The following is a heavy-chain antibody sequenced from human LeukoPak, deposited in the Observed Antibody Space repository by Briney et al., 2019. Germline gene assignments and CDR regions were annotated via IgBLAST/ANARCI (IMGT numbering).Heavy chain of an antibody. CDR1: GYTFTSYG. Sequence: ASVKVSCKASGYTFTSYGISWVRQAPGQGLEWRGWISAYNGNTNYAQKLQRRVTMTTDTCTSTAYMELRSLRCDDTAVYYCARPGSSSSLDYWGQGTLVTVSS. J-gene: IGHJ4*02. V-gene: IGHV1-18*01. CDR3: ARPGSSSSLDY. CDR2: ISAYNGNT. D-gene: IGHD6-6*01.